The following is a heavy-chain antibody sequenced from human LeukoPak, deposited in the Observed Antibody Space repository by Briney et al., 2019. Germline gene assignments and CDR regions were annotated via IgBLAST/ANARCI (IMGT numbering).Heavy chain of an antibody. CDR2: TSSSDAGT. J-gene: IGHJ6*03. Sequence: GGSLRLSCAASGFALSSYAMSWVRQAPGKGLEWVSATSSSDAGTYHAESVRGRFTISRDNSKNTLYLQMNSLRAEDTAVYYCAKHKPPGYYYMDVWGKGTTVTVSS. V-gene: IGHV3-23*01. CDR1: GFALSSYA. CDR3: AKHKPPGYYYMDV.